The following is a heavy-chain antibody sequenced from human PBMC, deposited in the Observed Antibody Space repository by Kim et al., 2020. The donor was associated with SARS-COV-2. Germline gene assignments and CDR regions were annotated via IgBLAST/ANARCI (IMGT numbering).Heavy chain of an antibody. CDR3: TRAVDTATDAFDV. V-gene: IGHV3-13*01. J-gene: IGHJ3*01. D-gene: IGHD5-18*01. Sequence: SVRGRFTISRENAENSLSLQMNNLRAGDTAVYYCTRAVDTATDAFDVWGQGTMVTVSS.